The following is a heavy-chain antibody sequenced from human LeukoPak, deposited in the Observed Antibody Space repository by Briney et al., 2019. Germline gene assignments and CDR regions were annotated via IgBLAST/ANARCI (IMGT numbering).Heavy chain of an antibody. CDR3: GKTTVGYSSGQKPAWPVDY. D-gene: IGHD5-18*01. J-gene: IGHJ4*02. Sequence: PGGSLRLSCEASGFTFGSHAMYWVRQAPGKGLEWVAGIFGSGGSPHYADPVKGRFTIPRDNSRNTVYLQINSLRAEDTAVYYCGKTTVGYSSGQKPAWPVDYWDQGTLVTVSS. CDR1: GFTFGSHA. V-gene: IGHV3-23*01. CDR2: IFGSGGSP.